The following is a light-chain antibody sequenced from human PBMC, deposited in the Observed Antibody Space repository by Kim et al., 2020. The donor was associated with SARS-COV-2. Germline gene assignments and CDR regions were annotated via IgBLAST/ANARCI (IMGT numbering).Light chain of an antibody. Sequence: VAPGERATLSCRASQSVSTNLAWYQQKPGQAPRPLIYDAFTRATGIPARFSGSGSGTEFTLTISSLQSEDFAVYYCQQYNDWPLTFGGGTKVDIK. V-gene: IGKV3-15*01. J-gene: IGKJ4*01. CDR2: DAF. CDR3: QQYNDWPLT. CDR1: QSVSTN.